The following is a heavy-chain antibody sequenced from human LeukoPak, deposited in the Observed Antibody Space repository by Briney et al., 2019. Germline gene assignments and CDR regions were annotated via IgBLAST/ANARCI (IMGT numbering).Heavy chain of an antibody. Sequence: ASVKVSCKASGYTFTSYYMHWVRQAPGQGLEWMGIINPSGGSTSYAQKFQGRVTMTRDMSTSTVYMELSSLRSEDTAVYYCARGPKDLILGFRRATNNFDYWGQGTLVTVSS. V-gene: IGHV1-46*01. J-gene: IGHJ4*02. CDR2: INPSGGST. D-gene: IGHD1-14*01. CDR3: ARGPKDLILGFRRATNNFDY. CDR1: GYTFTSYY.